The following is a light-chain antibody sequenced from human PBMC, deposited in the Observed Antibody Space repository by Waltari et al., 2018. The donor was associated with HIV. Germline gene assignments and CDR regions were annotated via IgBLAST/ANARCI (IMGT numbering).Light chain of an antibody. CDR3: AVWDDSLNGLV. CDR1: TSNVESNY. V-gene: IGLV1-47*01. CDR2: MNH. J-gene: IGLJ2*01. Sequence: QSVLTQPPSASGTPGQRVTISCFGGTSNVESNYVYWYQQVPGTTPKPLTYMNHERPSGVPDGFSGSKSGTSASLAVSGLRSEDEAAYYCAVWDDSLNGLVFGGGTKLTVL.